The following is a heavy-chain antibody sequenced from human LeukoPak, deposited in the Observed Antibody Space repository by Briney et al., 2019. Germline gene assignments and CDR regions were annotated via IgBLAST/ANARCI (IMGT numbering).Heavy chain of an antibody. CDR3: ASPRVGYYNSSIDY. J-gene: IGHJ4*02. CDR1: GGSINSSGYY. CDR2: FYYSGTT. D-gene: IGHD3-22*01. V-gene: IGHV4-39*01. Sequence: SETLSLTCTVSGGSINSSGYYWGWIRQPPGKGLEWIGNFYYSGTTYYNPSLKSRVTISVDTSKNQFSLKLSSVTAADTAVYYCASPRVGYYNSSIDYWGQGNLVTVSS.